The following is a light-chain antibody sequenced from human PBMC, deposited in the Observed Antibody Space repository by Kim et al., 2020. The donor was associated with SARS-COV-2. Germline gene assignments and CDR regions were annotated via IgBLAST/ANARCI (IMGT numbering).Light chain of an antibody. CDR3: ETWDSNTQV. Sequence: SSVKHTCTLSNRHSKCIIACHQQQPGRAPRYLMSLGGSGSYNKGRGVPDRFAGSSYGADRYPSVSTLQSDDEADYYCETWDSNTQVFGGGTQLTVL. CDR2: LGGSGSY. J-gene: IGLJ3*02. V-gene: IGLV4-60*03. CDR1: NRHSKCI.